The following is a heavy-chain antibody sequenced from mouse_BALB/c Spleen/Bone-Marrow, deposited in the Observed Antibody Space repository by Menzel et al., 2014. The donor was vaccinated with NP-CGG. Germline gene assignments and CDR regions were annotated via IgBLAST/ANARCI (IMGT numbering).Heavy chain of an antibody. CDR2: INPDSSTI. J-gene: IGHJ3*01. V-gene: IGHV4-1*02. CDR1: GFDFSRYW. CDR3: SRRGCYFAY. Sequence: EVHLVESGGGLVQPGGSLKLSCAASGFDFSRYWMSWVRQAPGKGLEWIGEINPDSSTINYTPSLKDKFIISRDNAKNTLVLQKSKGRSEDTALYYCSRRGCYFAYWGQGTLVTVSA.